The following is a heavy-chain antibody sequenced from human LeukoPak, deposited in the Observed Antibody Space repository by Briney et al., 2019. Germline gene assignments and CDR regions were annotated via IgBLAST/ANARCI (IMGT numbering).Heavy chain of an antibody. CDR3: ARQRFTMRAYAGNWFDP. J-gene: IGHJ5*02. Sequence: GESLKISCKASGYSFATHWIGWVRQMPGKGLEWMGIVYPDDSNTRYSPSFQGQVTISADKSINTAYLQWGSLRASDTAMYYCARQRFTMRAYAGNWFDPWGQGTLVTVSS. D-gene: IGHD3-10*01. V-gene: IGHV5-51*01. CDR1: GYSFATHW. CDR2: VYPDDSNT.